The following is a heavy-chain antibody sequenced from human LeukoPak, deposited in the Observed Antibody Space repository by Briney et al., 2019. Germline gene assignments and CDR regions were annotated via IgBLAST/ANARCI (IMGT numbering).Heavy chain of an antibody. Sequence: GRSLSLSCAASGFTFSTYAMHWVRQAPGKGLEWVAGISYDGTNKYYADSVKGRFTISRDNSKNTLYLQMNSLRTDDTAVYYCARESPACGEDCYFDYWGQGTLVTVSS. CDR2: ISYDGTNK. V-gene: IGHV3-30-3*01. CDR3: ARESPACGEDCYFDY. D-gene: IGHD2-21*02. CDR1: GFTFSTYA. J-gene: IGHJ4*02.